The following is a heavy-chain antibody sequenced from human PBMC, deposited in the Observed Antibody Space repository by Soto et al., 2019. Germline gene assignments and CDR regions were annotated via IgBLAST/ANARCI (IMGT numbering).Heavy chain of an antibody. V-gene: IGHV4-61*01. CDR2: IYFTGST. CDR1: GGAVSSGTYY. J-gene: IGHJ5*02. Sequence: LSLTCTVPGGAVSSGTYYWSWIRQPPGKGLEWIGHIYFTGSTNYNPSLKSRVTMSLDTSRNQFSLKLSSVTAADTAVYYCTRGPPRVQWFDPWGLGTLVTVSS. CDR3: TRGPPRVQWFDP.